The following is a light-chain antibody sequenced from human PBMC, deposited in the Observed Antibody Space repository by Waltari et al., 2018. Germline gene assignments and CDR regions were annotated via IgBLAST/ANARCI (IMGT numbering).Light chain of an antibody. Sequence: EVVLTQSPATLSLSPGETATLSCRANQSISTYLAWYQHKPGQAPRLLIYDASNRATGIPDRFSGSGSGTDFTLTISSLEPEDFVVYYCQQRSDWPSITFGQGTRLEIK. V-gene: IGKV3-11*01. J-gene: IGKJ5*01. CDR1: QSISTY. CDR3: QQRSDWPSIT. CDR2: DAS.